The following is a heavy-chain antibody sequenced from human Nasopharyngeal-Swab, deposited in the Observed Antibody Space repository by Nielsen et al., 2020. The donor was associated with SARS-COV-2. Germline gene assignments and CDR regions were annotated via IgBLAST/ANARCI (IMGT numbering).Heavy chain of an antibody. D-gene: IGHD3-22*01. CDR2: ISSSSSYI. Sequence: GESLKISCAASGLTFSSYSMNWVRQAPGKGLEWVSSISSSSSYIYYADSVKGRFTISRDNAKNSLYLQMNSLRAEDTAVYYCARCLYDSSGYDEILFDYWGQGTLVTVSS. J-gene: IGHJ4*02. V-gene: IGHV3-21*01. CDR1: GLTFSSYS. CDR3: ARCLYDSSGYDEILFDY.